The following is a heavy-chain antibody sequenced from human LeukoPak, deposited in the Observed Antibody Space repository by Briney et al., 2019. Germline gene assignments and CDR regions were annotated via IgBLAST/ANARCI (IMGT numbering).Heavy chain of an antibody. D-gene: IGHD3-16*01. CDR1: GFPFSGCL. J-gene: IGHJ5*02. CDR3: TRDRGGLSA. V-gene: IGHV3-74*01. Sequence: GGSLRLSCAASGFPFSGCLMDWVRQAPGKGLEWVSRISGDGSSTTYADFVKGRFTTSRDNAKNTLFLQMDSLRVEDTAVYFCTRDRGGLSAWGQGTLVTVSS. CDR2: ISGDGSST.